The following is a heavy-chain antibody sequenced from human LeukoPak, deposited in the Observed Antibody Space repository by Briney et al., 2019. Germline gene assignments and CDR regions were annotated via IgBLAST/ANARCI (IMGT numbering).Heavy chain of an antibody. V-gene: IGHV3-53*01. D-gene: IGHD4/OR15-4a*01. CDR1: GFTFSSYE. J-gene: IGHJ4*02. Sequence: GGSLRLSCVASGFTFSSYEMSWVRQAPGKGLEWVSFIYSDNTHYSDSVKGRFTISRDNSKNTLYLQMNSLRAEDTAVYYCARRAGAYSHPYDYWGQGTLVTVSS. CDR2: IYSDNT. CDR3: ARRAGAYSHPYDY.